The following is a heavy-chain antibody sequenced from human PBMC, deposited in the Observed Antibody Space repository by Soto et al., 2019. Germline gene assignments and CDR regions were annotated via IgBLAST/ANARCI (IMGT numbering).Heavy chain of an antibody. J-gene: IGHJ4*02. V-gene: IGHV2-5*02. Sequence: QITLEESGPTLVEPTQTLTLTCTFSGFSLSTSGEGVGWIRQPPGKAPEWLALIYWDYDSRYSHSLRSRLTIHKDSSKNQVFLSMTNVDPGDTATYFCAHRGGNSGWYAYYFDHWGQGLRVTVSS. CDR3: AHRGGNSGWYAYYFDH. D-gene: IGHD6-19*01. CDR1: GFSLSTSGEG. CDR2: IYWDYDS.